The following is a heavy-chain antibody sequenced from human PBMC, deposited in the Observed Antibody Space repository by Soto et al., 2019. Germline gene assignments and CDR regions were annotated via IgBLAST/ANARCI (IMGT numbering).Heavy chain of an antibody. Sequence: EVQLVESGGGLVQPGGSLSLSCAAAGFTFSSYWMHWVRQAPGKGLVWVSRINGDGSNTFYADSVKGRFTISRDNAKNTVYLQMNSLRAEDTAVYYCARGIQYRYGMDVWGQGTTVTVSS. J-gene: IGHJ6*02. CDR1: GFTFSSYW. CDR2: INGDGSNT. CDR3: ARGIQYRYGMDV. V-gene: IGHV3-74*01. D-gene: IGHD4-4*01.